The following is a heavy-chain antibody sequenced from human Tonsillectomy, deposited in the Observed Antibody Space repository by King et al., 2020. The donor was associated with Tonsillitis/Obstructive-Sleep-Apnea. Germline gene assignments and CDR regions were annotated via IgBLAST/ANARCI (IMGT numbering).Heavy chain of an antibody. D-gene: IGHD3-16*02. Sequence: QLVESGGGVVQPGRSLRLSCASSGFTFSSYAMHVVRQAPGKGLRWVAGISYDGRYKYYAVSLKGRFTISRDNSKKTPYLQMNSLRAEDTAVYYCARGPGGDYIWGSYRYISWFDPWGQGTLVTVSS. V-gene: IGHV3-30*01. CDR1: GFTFSSYA. J-gene: IGHJ5*02. CDR3: ARGPGGDYIWGSYRYISWFDP. CDR2: ISYDGRYK.